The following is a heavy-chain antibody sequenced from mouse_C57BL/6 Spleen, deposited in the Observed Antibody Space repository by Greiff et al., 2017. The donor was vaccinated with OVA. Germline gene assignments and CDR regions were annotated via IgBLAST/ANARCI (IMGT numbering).Heavy chain of an antibody. Sequence: EVQLQQSGAELVRPGASVKLSCTASGFNIKDDYIPWVKQRPEQGLEWIGWIDPENGDTEYDSKFTGKATITADTSSNTAYLQLSSLTSEDTAVYYCTTFTTVVAPYFDYWGQGTTLTVSS. CDR2: IDPENGDT. J-gene: IGHJ2*01. D-gene: IGHD1-1*01. V-gene: IGHV14-4*01. CDR3: TTFTTVVAPYFDY. CDR1: GFNIKDDY.